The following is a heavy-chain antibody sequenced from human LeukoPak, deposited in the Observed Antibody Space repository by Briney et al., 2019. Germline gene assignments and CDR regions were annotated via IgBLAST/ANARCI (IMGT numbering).Heavy chain of an antibody. J-gene: IGHJ6*02. CDR2: IKSKADGGTG. D-gene: IGHD2-15*01. Sequence: GGSLRLSCAASGLTVTNAWMSWVRQAPGKGLEWVARIKSKADGGTGDYAAPVKGRFTISRDDSKNTVYLQMHSLKTEDTAVYYCASGVAWLDVWGQGTTVTVSS. V-gene: IGHV3-15*01. CDR3: ASGVAWLDV. CDR1: GLTVTNAW.